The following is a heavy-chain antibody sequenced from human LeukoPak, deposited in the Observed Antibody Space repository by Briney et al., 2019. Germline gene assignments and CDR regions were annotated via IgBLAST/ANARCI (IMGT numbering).Heavy chain of an antibody. J-gene: IGHJ4*02. CDR3: ARLDTAMGFDY. Sequence: PGGSLRLSCAASGFTFSSYWMTWVRRAPGKGLEWVANIKQDGSEKYYVDSVKGRFTISRDNAKNSLYLQMNSLRAEDTAVYYCARLDTAMGFDYWGQGTLVTVSS. D-gene: IGHD5-18*01. V-gene: IGHV3-7*03. CDR1: GFTFSSYW. CDR2: IKQDGSEK.